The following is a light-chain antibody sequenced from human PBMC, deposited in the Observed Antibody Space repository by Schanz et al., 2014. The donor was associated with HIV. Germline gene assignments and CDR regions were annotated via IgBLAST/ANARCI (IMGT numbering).Light chain of an antibody. Sequence: QSVLTQPPSVSGAPGQRVTISCTGSSSNIGAGYEVHWYKQLPETAPKLLIFGDKNRPSGVPDRYSGSKSDTSASLAITGLQAEDEANYYCQSLDKSVSAVVFGGGTKLTVL. CDR2: GDK. CDR3: QSLDKSVSAVV. CDR1: SSNIGAGYE. J-gene: IGLJ2*01. V-gene: IGLV1-40*01.